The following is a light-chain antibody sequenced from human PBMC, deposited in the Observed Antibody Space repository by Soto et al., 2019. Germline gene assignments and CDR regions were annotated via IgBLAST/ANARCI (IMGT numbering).Light chain of an antibody. V-gene: IGKV3-15*01. CDR3: QQYNNWPPIT. CDR1: QSISVY. J-gene: IGKJ5*01. Sequence: DIVMTQSPAALSVCPGERVTLSFRSSQSISVYLAWYQQKPGQAPRLVIHAASTRATGIPPSFSGSGSGTEFTLTISSLQYEDFAAYYCQQYNNWPPITFGQGTRLEIK. CDR2: AAS.